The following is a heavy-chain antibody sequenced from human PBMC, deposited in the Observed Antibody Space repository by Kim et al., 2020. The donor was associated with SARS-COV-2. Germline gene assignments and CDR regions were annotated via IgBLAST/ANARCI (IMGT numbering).Heavy chain of an antibody. CDR2: ET. V-gene: IGHV5-51*01. CDR3: AKHVGSYPDY. D-gene: IGHD1-26*01. J-gene: IGHJ4*02. Sequence: ETKYSPTVQGQVTISADESSTTAYLQWSSLKASDTAIYYCAKHVGSYPDYWGQGTLVTVSS.